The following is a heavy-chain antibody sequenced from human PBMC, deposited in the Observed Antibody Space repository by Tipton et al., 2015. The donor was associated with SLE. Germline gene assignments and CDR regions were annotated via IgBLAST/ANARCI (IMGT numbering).Heavy chain of an antibody. CDR3: ARHPKIAAPGTSAFDI. CDR1: GGSISSYY. D-gene: IGHD6-13*01. CDR2: IYTSGST. Sequence: TLSLTCTVSGGSISSYYWSWIRQPAGKGLEWIGRIYTSGSTNYNPSLRSRLTMSVDTSKNQFSLKLSSVTAADTAVYYCARHPKIAAPGTSAFDIWGQGTMVTVSS. V-gene: IGHV4-4*07. J-gene: IGHJ3*02.